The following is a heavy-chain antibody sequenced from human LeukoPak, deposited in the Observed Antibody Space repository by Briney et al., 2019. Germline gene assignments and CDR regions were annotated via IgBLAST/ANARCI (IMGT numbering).Heavy chain of an antibody. CDR2: IIPILGIA. V-gene: IGHV1-69*02. D-gene: IGHD4-17*01. Sequence: SVKVSCKASGGTFSSYTISWVRQAPGQGLEWMGRIIPILGIANYAQKFQGRVTMTRNTSISTAYMELSSLRSEDTAVYYCARARPTWDFDLWGRGTLVTVSS. CDR1: GGTFSSYT. J-gene: IGHJ2*01. CDR3: ARARPTWDFDL.